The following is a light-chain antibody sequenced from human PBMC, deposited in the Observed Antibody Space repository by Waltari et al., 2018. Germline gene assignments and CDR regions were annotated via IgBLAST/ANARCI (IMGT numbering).Light chain of an antibody. V-gene: IGLV2-23*01. CDR1: SIGFVGFTL. CDR2: EAR. Sequence: QCALTQPASVSGSPGQSITISCPGTSIGFVGFTLLSMYQHHPGKAPKPMIYEARKRPSGVSNRFSGSKSGNTASLTISGLQAEDEADYYCSSYAGNCNLVVFGGGTKLTVL. J-gene: IGLJ2*01. CDR3: SSYAGNCNLVV.